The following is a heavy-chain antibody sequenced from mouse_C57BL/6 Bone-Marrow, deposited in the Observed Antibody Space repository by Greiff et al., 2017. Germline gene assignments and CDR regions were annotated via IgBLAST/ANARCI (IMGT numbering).Heavy chain of an antibody. CDR3: AREGITTVVPYYAMDY. Sequence: VQLQQSGPELVKPGASVKISCKASGYTFTDYYMNWVKQSPGKSLEWIGDINPKNGGTSYNQKFKGKATLTVDKSSSTAYMELRSLTSEDSAVYYCAREGITTVVPYYAMDYWGQGTSVTVSS. CDR2: INPKNGGT. CDR1: GYTFTDYY. J-gene: IGHJ4*01. D-gene: IGHD1-1*01. V-gene: IGHV1-26*01.